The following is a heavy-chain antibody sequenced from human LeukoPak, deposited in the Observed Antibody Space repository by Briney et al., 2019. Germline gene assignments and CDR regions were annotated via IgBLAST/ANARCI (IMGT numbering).Heavy chain of an antibody. V-gene: IGHV3-7*01. Sequence: GGSLRLSCAASGFTFNRHWMTWVRQAPGKGLEWIANVNPDTSEKNYVESVKGRFTISRDNAKNSLYLQMNSLRAEDTAVYYCARCSTGTTGGDYWGQGTLVTVSS. CDR1: GFTFNRHW. J-gene: IGHJ4*02. CDR2: VNPDTSEK. D-gene: IGHD1-1*01. CDR3: ARCSTGTTGGDY.